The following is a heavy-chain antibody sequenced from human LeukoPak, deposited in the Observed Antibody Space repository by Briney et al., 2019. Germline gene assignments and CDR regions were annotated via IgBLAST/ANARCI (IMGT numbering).Heavy chain of an antibody. Sequence: SETLSLTCAVYGGSFSGYCWSWVRQPPGKGLEWIGEINHSGSTNYNPSLKSRVTISQDTSKTQFSLILRSVTAADTAVYYCARDLPETVWSVWGQGTTVTVSS. V-gene: IGHV4-34*01. CDR2: INHSGST. CDR3: ARDLPETVWSV. CDR1: GGSFSGYC. J-gene: IGHJ6*02. D-gene: IGHD1-1*01.